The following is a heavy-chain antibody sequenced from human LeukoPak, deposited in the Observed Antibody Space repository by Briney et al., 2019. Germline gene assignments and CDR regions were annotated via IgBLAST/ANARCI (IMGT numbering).Heavy chain of an antibody. CDR2: INHSGST. J-gene: IGHJ3*02. CDR3: AKSNGYGLVDI. D-gene: IGHD3-10*01. CDR1: GGSFSGYY. Sequence: SETLSLTCAVYGGSFSGYYWSWIRQPPGKGLEWIGEINHSGSTNYSPSLGSRVTISLDTSRNQFSLKLNSVTAADTAVYYCAKSNGYGLVDIWGQGTMVTVSS. V-gene: IGHV4-34*01.